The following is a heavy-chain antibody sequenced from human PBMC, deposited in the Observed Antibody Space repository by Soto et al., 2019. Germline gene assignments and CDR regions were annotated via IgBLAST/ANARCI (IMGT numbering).Heavy chain of an antibody. CDR3: ASLYSSGWYGSDAFDI. CDR2: ISAYNGNT. D-gene: IGHD6-19*01. Sequence: GASVKVSCRASGYTFTSYGISWVRQAPGQGLEWMGWISAYNGNTNYAQKLQGRVTMTTDTSTGTAYMELRSLRSDDTAVYYCASLYSSGWYGSDAFDIWGQGTMVTVSS. V-gene: IGHV1-18*01. J-gene: IGHJ3*02. CDR1: GYTFTSYG.